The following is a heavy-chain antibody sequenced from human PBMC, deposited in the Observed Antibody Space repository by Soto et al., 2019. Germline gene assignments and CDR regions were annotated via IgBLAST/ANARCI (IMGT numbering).Heavy chain of an antibody. J-gene: IGHJ4*02. D-gene: IGHD6-19*01. CDR2: ISSSGSTI. V-gene: IGHV3-48*03. Sequence: GGSLRLSCAASGFSFSSYEMNWVRQSPGKGLEWVSYISSSGSTISYADSVKGRFTISRDNAKNSLYLQMNSLRAEDTAVYYCARDQGRRAVAGALFDYWGQGTLVTVSS. CDR3: ARDQGRRAVAGALFDY. CDR1: GFSFSSYE.